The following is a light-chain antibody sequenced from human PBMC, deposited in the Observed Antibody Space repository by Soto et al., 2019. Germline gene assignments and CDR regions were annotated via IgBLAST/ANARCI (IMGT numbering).Light chain of an antibody. Sequence: EIVLTQSPGTLSLSPGGRATLSPRASQSVSSNYFAWYQQKPGQAPRFLIYGASSRATGVPDRFSGSGSGTDFPLTISSLQPEEVASYYCQNHDSAPITVGQGTRLENK. CDR1: QSVSSNY. J-gene: IGKJ5*01. CDR3: QNHDSAPIT. V-gene: IGKV3-20*01. CDR2: GAS.